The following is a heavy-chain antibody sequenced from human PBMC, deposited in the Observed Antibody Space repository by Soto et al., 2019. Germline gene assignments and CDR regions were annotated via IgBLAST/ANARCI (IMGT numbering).Heavy chain of an antibody. CDR3: ATVFGVVAANDY. J-gene: IGHJ4*02. CDR2: FDPEDGET. D-gene: IGHD2-15*01. V-gene: IGHV1-24*01. Sequence: GASVKVSCKVSGYTLTELSMHWVRQAPGKGLEWMGGFDPEDGETIYAQKFQGRVTMTEDTSTDTAYMELSSLRSEDTAVYYCATVFGVVAANDYWGQGTLVTVSS. CDR1: GYTLTELS.